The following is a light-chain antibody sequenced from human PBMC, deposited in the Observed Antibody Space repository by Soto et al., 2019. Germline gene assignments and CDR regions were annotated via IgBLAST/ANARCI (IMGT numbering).Light chain of an antibody. J-gene: IGKJ4*01. CDR2: AAS. CDR1: QSISSY. CDR3: QQSYSTPKLT. Sequence: DIQMTQSPSSLSASVGDRVTITCRASQSISSYLNWYQQKPGKAPKLLIYAASSLQSGVPSRFSGSGSGTDFTLTISSLQPEDFATYSCQQSYSTPKLTFGGGPKVEIK. V-gene: IGKV1-39*01.